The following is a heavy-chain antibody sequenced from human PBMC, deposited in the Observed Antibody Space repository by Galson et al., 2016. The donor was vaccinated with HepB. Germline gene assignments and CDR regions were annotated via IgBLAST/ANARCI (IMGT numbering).Heavy chain of an antibody. CDR2: IIGTGFHT. J-gene: IGHJ4*02. D-gene: IGHD2-2*02. Sequence: SLRLSCAASGFTFSTYAMTWVRQAPGKGLEWISNIIGTGFHTYYAESVKGRFTVSRDNSNNTLYLQMNGLRVEDTAVYYCAREACHDTSCYNYLDYWGQGILVTVS. V-gene: IGHV3-23*01. CDR3: AREACHDTSCYNYLDY. CDR1: GFTFSTYA.